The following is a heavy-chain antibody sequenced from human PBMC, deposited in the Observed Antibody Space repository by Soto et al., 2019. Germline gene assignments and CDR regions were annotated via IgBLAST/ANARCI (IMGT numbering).Heavy chain of an antibody. CDR3: ARGWGSKWYYFDS. CDR1: GGSVSSGSYY. D-gene: IGHD3-16*01. CDR2: IYYSGST. Sequence: SETLSLTCTVSGGSVSSGSYYWSWIRQPPGKGLEWIGYIYYSGSTNYNPSLKSRVTISVDTSKNQFSLKLSSVTAADTAVYYCARGWGSKWYYFDSWGEGTLVTVSS. J-gene: IGHJ4*02. V-gene: IGHV4-61*01.